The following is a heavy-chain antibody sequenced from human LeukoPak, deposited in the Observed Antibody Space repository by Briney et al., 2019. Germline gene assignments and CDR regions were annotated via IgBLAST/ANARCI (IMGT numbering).Heavy chain of an antibody. CDR1: GGSISSGGYY. V-gene: IGHV4-31*01. CDR2: IYYSGST. Sequence: SQTLSLTCTVSGGSISSGGYYWSWIRQHPGKGLEWIGYIYYSGSTYYNPSLKSLVTISVDTSKNQFSLKLSSVTAADTAVYYCARRTGGYCSGGSCYPPRDAFDIWGQGTMVTVSS. CDR3: ARRTGGYCSGGSCYPPRDAFDI. D-gene: IGHD2-15*01. J-gene: IGHJ3*02.